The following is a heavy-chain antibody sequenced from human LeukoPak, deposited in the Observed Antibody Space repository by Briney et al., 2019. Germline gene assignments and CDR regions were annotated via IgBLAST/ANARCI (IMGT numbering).Heavy chain of an antibody. CDR3: ARVCDFWSGPLPGAFDI. D-gene: IGHD3-3*01. CDR1: GGSISSGDYY. Sequence: SETLSLTCTVSGGSISSGDYYWSWIRQPPGKGLEWIGYIYYSGSTYYNPSLKSRVTISVDTSKNQFSLKLSSVTAADTAVYYCARVCDFWSGPLPGAFDIWGQGIMVTVSS. CDR2: IYYSGST. J-gene: IGHJ3*02. V-gene: IGHV4-30-4*08.